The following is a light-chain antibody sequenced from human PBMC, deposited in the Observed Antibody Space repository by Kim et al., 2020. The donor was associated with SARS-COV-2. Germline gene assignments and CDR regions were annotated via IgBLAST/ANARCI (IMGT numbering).Light chain of an antibody. Sequence: GQSITISCTGTSSDVGGYNYVSWYQQHPGKAPKLMIYDVSNRPSGLSNRFSGSKSGNTASLTISGLQAEDEADYYCSSYTSSSTWVFGGGTKLTVL. CDR1: SSDVGGYNY. CDR3: SSYTSSSTWV. V-gene: IGLV2-14*03. J-gene: IGLJ3*02. CDR2: DVS.